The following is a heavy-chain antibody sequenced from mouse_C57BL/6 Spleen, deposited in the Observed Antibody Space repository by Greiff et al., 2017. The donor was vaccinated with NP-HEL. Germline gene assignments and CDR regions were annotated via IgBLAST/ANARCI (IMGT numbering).Heavy chain of an antibody. J-gene: IGHJ2*01. CDR2: ISSGSSTI. CDR3: ARRSYYYGSSYPTFDY. Sequence: EVMLVESGGGLVKPGGSLKLSCAASGFTFSDYGMHWVRQAPEKGLEWVAYISSGSSTIYYADTVKGRFTISRDNAKNTLFLQMTSLRSEDTAMYYCARRSYYYGSSYPTFDYWGQGTTLTVSS. D-gene: IGHD1-1*01. CDR1: GFTFSDYG. V-gene: IGHV5-17*01.